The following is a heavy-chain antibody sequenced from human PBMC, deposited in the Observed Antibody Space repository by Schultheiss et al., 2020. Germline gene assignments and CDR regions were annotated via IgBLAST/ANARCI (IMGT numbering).Heavy chain of an antibody. J-gene: IGHJ6*02. CDR2: ISGSGGST. D-gene: IGHD6-19*01. Sequence: WGSMRLACAASGFTFSSYAMSWVSQAPGKGLEWVSAISGSGGSTYYADSVKGRFTISRDNSKNTLYLQMNSLRAEDTAVYYCARSPGEQWLVTTAWGQGATVTVSS. CDR3: ARSPGEQWLVTTA. CDR1: GFTFSSYA. V-gene: IGHV3-23*01.